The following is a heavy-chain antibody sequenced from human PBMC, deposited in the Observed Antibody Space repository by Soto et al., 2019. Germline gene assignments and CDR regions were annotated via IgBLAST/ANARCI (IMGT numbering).Heavy chain of an antibody. J-gene: IGHJ6*02. CDR1: GGSISSGGYY. D-gene: IGHD2-15*01. CDR3: ARGGYCSGGSCYSIYYYGIDV. V-gene: IGHV4-31*03. CDR2: IYYSGST. Sequence: QVQLQESGPGLVKPSQTLSLTCTDSGGSISSGGYYWSWIRQHPGKGLEWIGYIYYSGSTYYNPSLKSRVTISVDTSKNQFSLKLSSVTAADTAVYYCARGGYCSGGSCYSIYYYGIDVWGQGTTVNVSS.